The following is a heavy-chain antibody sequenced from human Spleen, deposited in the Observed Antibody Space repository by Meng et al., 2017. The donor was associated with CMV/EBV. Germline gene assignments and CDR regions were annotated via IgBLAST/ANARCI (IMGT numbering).Heavy chain of an antibody. Sequence: GESLKISCAASGFTFSSYVMSWVRQAPGKGLEWVSVIYSGGTSTHYADSVKGRFTISRDNSKNTLYLQMNSLRAEDTAVYYCAKDYSQVVPAAPDYWGQGTLVTVSS. V-gene: IGHV3-23*03. J-gene: IGHJ4*02. CDR1: GFTFSSYV. D-gene: IGHD2-2*01. CDR3: AKDYSQVVPAAPDY. CDR2: IYSGGTST.